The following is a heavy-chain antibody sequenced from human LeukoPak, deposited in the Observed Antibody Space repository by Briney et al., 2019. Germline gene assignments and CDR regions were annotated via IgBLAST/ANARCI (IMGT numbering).Heavy chain of an antibody. J-gene: IGHJ6*02. CDR1: GGTFSSYA. CDR2: IIPIFGTA. CDR3: ARGAWFGEFYYGMDV. V-gene: IGHV1-69*13. D-gene: IGHD3-10*01. Sequence: GASVKVSCKASGGTFSSYAISWVRQAPGQGLEWMGGIIPIFGTANYAQKFQGRVTITADESTSTAYMELSSLRSEDTAVYYCARGAWFGEFYYGMDVWGQGTTVTVPS.